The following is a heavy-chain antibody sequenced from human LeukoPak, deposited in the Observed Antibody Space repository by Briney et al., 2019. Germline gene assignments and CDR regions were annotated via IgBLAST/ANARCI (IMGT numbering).Heavy chain of an antibody. CDR3: ARELYYASGSYSLRYWYFDL. D-gene: IGHD3-10*01. V-gene: IGHV1-69*13. J-gene: IGHJ2*01. CDR2: IIPISGTV. Sequence: GASVKVSCKASGGTFTNCVISWVRQAPGQGLEWMGGIIPISGTVNYAQKFRGRVTMTADESTSTANMELSSLRSEDTAVYYCARELYYASGSYSLRYWYFDLWGRGTLVTVSS. CDR1: GGTFTNCV.